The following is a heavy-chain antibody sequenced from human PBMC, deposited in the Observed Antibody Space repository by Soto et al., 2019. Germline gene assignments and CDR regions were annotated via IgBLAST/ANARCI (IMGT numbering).Heavy chain of an antibody. D-gene: IGHD3-22*01. CDR1: GGSFSGYY. V-gene: IGHV4-34*01. CDR3: ARGGYYYDSSGETDAFDI. J-gene: IGHJ3*02. CDR2: INHSGST. Sequence: KTSETLSLTCAVYGGSFSGYYWSWIRQPPGKGLEWIGEINHSGSTNYNPSLKSRVTISVDTSKNQFSLKLSSVTAADTAVYYCARGGYYYDSSGETDAFDIWGQGTMVTV.